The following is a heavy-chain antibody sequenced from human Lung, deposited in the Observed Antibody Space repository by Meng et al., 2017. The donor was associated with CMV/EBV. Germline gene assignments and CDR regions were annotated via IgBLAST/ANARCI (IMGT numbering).Heavy chain of an antibody. Sequence: SCAASGFTFSSYEMNWVRQAPGKGLEWVSYISSSGSTIYYADSVKGRFTISRDNAKNSLYLQMNSLRAEDTAVYYCARDGGLVVVPAAIRFDYYYYGMDVWXQGPTVTFSS. J-gene: IGHJ6*02. CDR2: ISSSGSTI. CDR3: ARDGGLVVVPAAIRFDYYYYGMDV. D-gene: IGHD2-2*02. V-gene: IGHV3-48*03. CDR1: GFTFSSYE.